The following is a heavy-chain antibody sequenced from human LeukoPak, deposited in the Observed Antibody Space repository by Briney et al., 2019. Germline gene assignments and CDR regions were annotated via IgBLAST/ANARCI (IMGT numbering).Heavy chain of an antibody. J-gene: IGHJ5*02. CDR2: IYYSGST. D-gene: IGHD3-3*01. CDR3: AREIFGVVKGWFDP. CDR1: GGSISSSSYY. Sequence: SETLSLTRTVSGGSISSSSYYWGWIRQPPGNGLEWIGSIYYSGSTDYYPSLKSRVTISVDTSKNQFSLKLSSVTAADTAVYYCAREIFGVVKGWFDPWGQGTLVTVSS. V-gene: IGHV4-39*01.